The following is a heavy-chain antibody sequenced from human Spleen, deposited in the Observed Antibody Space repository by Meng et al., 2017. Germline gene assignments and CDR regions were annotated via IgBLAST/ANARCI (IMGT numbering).Heavy chain of an antibody. D-gene: IGHD6-25*01. Sequence: GGSLRLSCAASGFTFSSYAMRWVRQAPGKGLEWVSAISGSGGSTYYAVTVKGRFSISRDNSMNTLYMQMNSLRAEDTAVCCCARRPGIAAAGDYWGQGTLVTVSS. CDR1: GFTFSSYA. V-gene: IGHV3-23*01. CDR2: ISGSGGST. CDR3: ARRPGIAAAGDY. J-gene: IGHJ4*02.